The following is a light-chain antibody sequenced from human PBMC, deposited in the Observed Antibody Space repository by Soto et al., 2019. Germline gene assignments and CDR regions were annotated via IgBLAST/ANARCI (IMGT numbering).Light chain of an antibody. CDR3: QQRFKWPLT. CDR2: DTW. Sequence: EIVLTQSPGTLSLSPGGRAILSCRASQSVHTFLAWYRQKPGQSPRLLISDTWHRATGLPARFSGSGSGTDFTLTISSLEPEDFAVYYCQQRFKWPLTFGGGTRVEIK. J-gene: IGKJ4*01. V-gene: IGKV3-11*01. CDR1: QSVHTF.